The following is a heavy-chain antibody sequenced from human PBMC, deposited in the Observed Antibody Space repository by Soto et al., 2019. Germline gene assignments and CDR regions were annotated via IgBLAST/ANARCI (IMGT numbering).Heavy chain of an antibody. CDR3: AKFPAYSSNYYPSPPLT. CDR1: GFTFITYA. V-gene: IGHV3-23*01. Sequence: PRGSLRLSCAASGFTFITYAIICVRHSPLTWLEWVSAITGGGGGTYYADSVKGRFTISRDNSKNTLYLQMSGLRAEDTALYYCAKFPAYSSNYYPSPPLTWGQGTLVTVSS. D-gene: IGHD6-13*01. J-gene: IGHJ4*02. CDR2: ITGGGGGT.